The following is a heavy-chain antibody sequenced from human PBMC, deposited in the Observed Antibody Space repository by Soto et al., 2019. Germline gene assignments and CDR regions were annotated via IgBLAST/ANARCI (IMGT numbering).Heavy chain of an antibody. CDR1: GFTFSNYG. J-gene: IGHJ3*02. Sequence: PGGSLRLSCAASGFTFSNYGMSWVRQAPGKGLEWVSAISGSGGSTYYADSVKGRFTISRDNSKNTLYLQMNSLRAEDTAVYYCAKSGNDDGAFDIWGQGTMVTVSS. V-gene: IGHV3-23*01. D-gene: IGHD1-1*01. CDR3: AKSGNDDGAFDI. CDR2: ISGSGGST.